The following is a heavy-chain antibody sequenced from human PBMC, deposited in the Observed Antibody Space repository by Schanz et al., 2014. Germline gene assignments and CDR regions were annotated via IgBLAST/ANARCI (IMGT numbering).Heavy chain of an antibody. CDR3: VKDDRGDGVVVAVNY. J-gene: IGHJ4*02. V-gene: IGHV3-23*01. CDR1: GFTFRSYA. CDR2: VSASGGAP. D-gene: IGHD2-15*01. Sequence: VQLLESGGGLVQPGGSLRLSCIASGFTFRSYALGWVRQAPGKGLEWVSLVSASGGAPFYADSVKGRFTISRDNSRNTVYLQMSSLRAEDTAVYYCVKDDRGDGVVVAVNYWGQGALVIVSS.